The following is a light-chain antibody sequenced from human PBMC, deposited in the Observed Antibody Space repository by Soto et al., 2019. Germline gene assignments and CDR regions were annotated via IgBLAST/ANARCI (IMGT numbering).Light chain of an antibody. J-gene: IGLJ2*01. CDR2: DVS. CDR3: SSYTASSTPLD. V-gene: IGLV2-14*01. Sequence: QSALTQPASVYGSPGQSITISCTGTSSDVGGYNYVSWYQQHPGKAPKLMIYDVSNRPSGVSNRFSGSKSGNTAFLTISGLQAEDEADYYCSSYTASSTPLDFGGGTKLTVL. CDR1: SSDVGGYNY.